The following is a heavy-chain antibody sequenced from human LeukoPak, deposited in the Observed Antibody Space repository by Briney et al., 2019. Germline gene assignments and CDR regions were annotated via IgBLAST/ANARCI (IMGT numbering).Heavy chain of an antibody. CDR2: IYYSGST. D-gene: IGHD4-17*01. Sequence: SETLSLTCTVSGGSISSSSYYWGWIRQPPGKGLEWIGSIYYSGSTYYNPSLKSRVTISVDTSKNQFSLKLSSVTAADTAVYYCGSLDYGDYGGGYYYYGMDVWGQGTTVTVSS. CDR3: GSLDYGDYGGGYYYYGMDV. CDR1: GGSISSSSYY. V-gene: IGHV4-39*01. J-gene: IGHJ6*02.